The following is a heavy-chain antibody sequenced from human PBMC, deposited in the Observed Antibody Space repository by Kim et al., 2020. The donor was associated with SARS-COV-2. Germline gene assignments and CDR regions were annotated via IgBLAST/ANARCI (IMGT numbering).Heavy chain of an antibody. CDR1: GGSISSYY. CDR3: ARGFELNYYGMDV. J-gene: IGHJ6*02. V-gene: IGHV4-59*01. CDR2: IYYSGST. Sequence: SETLSLTCTVSGGSISSYYWSWIRQPPGKGLEWIGYIYYSGSTNYNPSLKSRVTISVDTSKNQFSLKLSSVTAADTAVYYCARGFELNYYGMDVWGQGTTVTVSS. D-gene: IGHD3-10*01.